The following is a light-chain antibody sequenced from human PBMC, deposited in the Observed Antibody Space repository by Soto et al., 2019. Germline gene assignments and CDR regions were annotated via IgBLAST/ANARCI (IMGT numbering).Light chain of an antibody. Sequence: QSALTQPPSASGSPGXSVTISCAGTSSDVGGYNYVSWYQQHPGKAPKLMIYEITKRPSGVPDRFSGSKSGNTASLTVSGLQTEDEADYYCSSYAGSDNLVFGGGTQLTVL. V-gene: IGLV2-8*01. CDR3: SSYAGSDNLV. CDR2: EIT. J-gene: IGLJ2*01. CDR1: SSDVGGYNY.